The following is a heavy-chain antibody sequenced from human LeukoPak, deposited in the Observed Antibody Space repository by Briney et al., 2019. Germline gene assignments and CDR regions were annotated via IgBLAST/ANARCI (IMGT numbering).Heavy chain of an antibody. CDR3: ARDPAVFHVPSEYYYYGMDV. CDR1: GYTFTSYG. D-gene: IGHD6-25*01. Sequence: GASVKVSCKASGYTFTSYGISWVRQAPGQGLEWMGWISAYNGNTNYAQKLQGRVTMTTDTSTGTAYMELRSLRSDDTAVYYCARDPAVFHVPSEYYYYGMDVWGQGTTVTVSS. J-gene: IGHJ6*02. CDR2: ISAYNGNT. V-gene: IGHV1-18*01.